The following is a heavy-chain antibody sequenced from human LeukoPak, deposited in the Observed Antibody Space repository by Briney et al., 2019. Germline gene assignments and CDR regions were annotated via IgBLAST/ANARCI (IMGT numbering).Heavy chain of an antibody. V-gene: IGHV7-4-1*02. CDR1: GYDFLTYG. CDR3: ARASHYYYGSGSYWFDP. J-gene: IGHJ5*02. CDR2: INTNTGNP. Sequence: GASVKVSCKASGYDFLTYGISWVRQAPGQGLEWMGWINTNTGNPTYAQGFTGRFVFSLDTSVSTAYLQISSLKAEDIAVYYCARASHYYYGSGSYWFDPWGQGTLVTVSS. D-gene: IGHD3-10*01.